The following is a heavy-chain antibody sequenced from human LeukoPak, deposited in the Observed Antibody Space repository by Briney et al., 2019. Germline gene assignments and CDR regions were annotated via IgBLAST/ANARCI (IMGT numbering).Heavy chain of an antibody. J-gene: IGHJ6*03. CDR1: GGSMSSYY. CDR2: IYHSGST. CDR3: ARVITLGSYYMDV. Sequence: PSETLSPTCTVSGGSMSSYYRSWIRQSPGKGLEWIGYIYHSGSTDYNSSLKSRVTISEDTSKKQFSLKVSSVTAADTAVYYCARVITLGSYYMDVWGKGTTVTISS. D-gene: IGHD3-22*01. V-gene: IGHV4-59*12.